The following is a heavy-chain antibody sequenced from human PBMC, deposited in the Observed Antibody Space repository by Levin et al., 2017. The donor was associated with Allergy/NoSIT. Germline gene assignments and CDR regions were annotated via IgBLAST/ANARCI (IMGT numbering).Heavy chain of an antibody. CDR2: INSDGSST. V-gene: IGHV3-74*01. D-gene: IGHD4-17*01. J-gene: IGHJ4*02. CDR1: GFTFSSYW. Sequence: LSLTCAASGFTFSSYWMHWVRQAPGKGLVWVSRINSDGSSTSYADSVKGRFTISRDNAKNTLYLQMNSLRAEDTAVYYCARDPAYGDYDYFDYWGQGTLVTVSS. CDR3: ARDPAYGDYDYFDY.